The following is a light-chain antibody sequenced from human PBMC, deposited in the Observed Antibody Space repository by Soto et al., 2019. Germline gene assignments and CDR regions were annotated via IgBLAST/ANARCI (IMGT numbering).Light chain of an antibody. CDR3: TSYTSNSTVL. CDR2: EVN. CDR1: SSDIGGYNF. J-gene: IGLJ2*01. Sequence: QSALTQPASVSGSPGQSITISCTGSSSDIGGYNFVSWYQQHPGKAPKLMIYEVNNRPSGVSNRFSGSKSGNTASLTISGLQTEDEADYYCTSYTSNSTVLFGGGTKLTVL. V-gene: IGLV2-14*03.